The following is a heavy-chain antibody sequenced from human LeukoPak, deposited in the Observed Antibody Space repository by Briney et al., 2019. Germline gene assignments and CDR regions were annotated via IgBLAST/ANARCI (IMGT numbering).Heavy chain of an antibody. D-gene: IGHD3-10*01. V-gene: IGHV3-23*01. CDR3: YGSGSYLREVHAFDI. CDR1: GFTFTTYG. CDR2: IGGSGTRT. Sequence: PGGTLRLSCSASGFTFTTYGMNWVRQAPGKGLEWVSGIGGSGTRTYYADSVKGRFTISRDNAKNTLYLQMNSLRAEDTAVYYCYGSGSYLREVHAFDIWGQGTMVTVSS. J-gene: IGHJ3*02.